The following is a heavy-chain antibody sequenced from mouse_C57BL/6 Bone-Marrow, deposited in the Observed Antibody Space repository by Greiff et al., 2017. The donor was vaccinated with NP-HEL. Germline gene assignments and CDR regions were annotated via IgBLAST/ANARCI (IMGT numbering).Heavy chain of an antibody. CDR3: ARDTTVPQFAY. CDR1: GFTFSSYG. V-gene: IGHV5-6*02. D-gene: IGHD1-1*01. J-gene: IGHJ3*01. Sequence: DVMLVESGGDLVKPGGSLKLSCAASGFTFSSYGMSWVRQTPDKRLEWVATISSGGSYTYYPDSVKGRFTISRDNAKNTLYLQMSSLKSEDTAMYYCARDTTVPQFAYWGQGTLVTVSA. CDR2: ISSGGSYT.